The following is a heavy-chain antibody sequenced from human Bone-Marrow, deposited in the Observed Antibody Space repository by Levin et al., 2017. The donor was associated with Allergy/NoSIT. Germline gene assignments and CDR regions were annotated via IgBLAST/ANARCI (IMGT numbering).Heavy chain of an antibody. CDR3: TTDWCGGSCYYYYGMDV. CDR1: GFTFSNAW. Sequence: TGGSLRLSCAASGFTFSNAWMSWVRQAPGKGLEWVGRIKSKTDGGTTDYAAPVKGRFTISRDDSKNTLYLQMNSLKTEDTAVYYCTTDWCGGSCYYYYGMDVWGQGTTVTVSS. V-gene: IGHV3-15*01. D-gene: IGHD2-15*01. CDR2: IKSKTDGGTT. J-gene: IGHJ6*02.